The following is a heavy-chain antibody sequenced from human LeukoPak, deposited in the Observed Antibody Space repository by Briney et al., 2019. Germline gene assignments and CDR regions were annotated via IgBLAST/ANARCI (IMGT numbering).Heavy chain of an antibody. J-gene: IGHJ4*02. D-gene: IGHD3-16*02. CDR2: ISYDGSNK. CDR1: VFTFSSYA. V-gene: IGHV3-30-3*01. Sequence: GGSLRLSCAASVFTFSSYAMHWVRQAPGKGLKWVAVISYDGSNKYYADSVKGRFTISRDNSKNTLYLQMNSLRAEDTAVYYCARDLRDMITFGGVIGYCGQGTLVTVSS. CDR3: ARDLRDMITFGGVIGY.